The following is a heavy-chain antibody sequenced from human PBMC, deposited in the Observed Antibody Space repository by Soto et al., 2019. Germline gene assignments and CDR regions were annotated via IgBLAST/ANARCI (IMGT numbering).Heavy chain of an antibody. V-gene: IGHV3-21*01. Sequence: GGSLRLSCAASGFTFSSYAMNWVRQTQEKGLEWVSSISSTSSYTHYSDSVKGRFTISRDNANDSLFLQMNSLRAEDTATYYCARDLALAGNYWGQGVLVTVSS. J-gene: IGHJ4*02. CDR3: ARDLALAGNY. D-gene: IGHD6-19*01. CDR1: GFTFSSYA. CDR2: ISSTSSYT.